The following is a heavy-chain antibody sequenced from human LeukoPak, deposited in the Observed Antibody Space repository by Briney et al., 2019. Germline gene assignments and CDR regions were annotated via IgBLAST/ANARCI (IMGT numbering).Heavy chain of an antibody. Sequence: GGSLRLSCAASGFTFSSYWMNWVRQAPGKGLEWVSYISSSGSTIYYADSVKGRFTISRDNAKNPLYLQMNSLRAEDTAVYYCARAGSGRSPDWFDPWGQGTLVTVSS. CDR2: ISSSGSTI. D-gene: IGHD1-26*01. CDR1: GFTFSSYW. V-gene: IGHV3-48*04. CDR3: ARAGSGRSPDWFDP. J-gene: IGHJ5*02.